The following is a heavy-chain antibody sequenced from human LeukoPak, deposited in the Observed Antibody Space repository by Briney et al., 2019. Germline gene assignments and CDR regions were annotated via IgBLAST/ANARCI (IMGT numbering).Heavy chain of an antibody. D-gene: IGHD3-16*01. CDR2: ISSSSTTI. J-gene: IGHJ4*02. CDR3: VRMSHGDYDDY. Sequence: PGGSLTHTCAASGFTFSTYGMNWVRQAPGKGLEWVSYISSSSTTIYYADSVKGRFTISRDNAKNSLYLQMNSLRAEDTAIYYCVRMSHGDYDDYWGQGTLLTVSS. V-gene: IGHV3-48*01. CDR1: GFTFSTYG.